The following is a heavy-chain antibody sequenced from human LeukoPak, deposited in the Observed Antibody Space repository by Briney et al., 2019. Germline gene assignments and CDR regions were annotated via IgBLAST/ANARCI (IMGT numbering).Heavy chain of an antibody. J-gene: IGHJ4*02. CDR2: IKYSGST. CDR3: ARVRGLGVISPYFDY. Sequence: SETLSLTCSVSGGSISSHCWGWIRRPPGKGLEWLGCIKYSGSTHYNPSLESRVTLSVDTSKNQFSLKLSSVTAADTAVYYCARVRGLGVISPYFDYWGQGILVTVSS. D-gene: IGHD3-16*02. V-gene: IGHV4-59*08. CDR1: GGSISSHC.